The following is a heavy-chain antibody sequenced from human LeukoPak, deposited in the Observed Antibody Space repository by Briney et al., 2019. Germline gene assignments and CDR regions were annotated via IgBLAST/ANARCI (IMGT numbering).Heavy chain of an antibody. CDR3: ARERDDYNWNYGDRNWFDP. J-gene: IGHJ5*02. CDR2: INHSGST. D-gene: IGHD1-7*01. V-gene: IGHV4-34*01. CDR1: GGSFSGYY. Sequence: PSETLSLTCAVYGGSFSGYYWSWIRQPPGKGLEWIGDINHSGSTNYNPSLKSRVTISVDTSKNQFSRKLSSVTAADTAVYYCARERDDYNWNYGDRNWFDPWGQGTLVTVSS.